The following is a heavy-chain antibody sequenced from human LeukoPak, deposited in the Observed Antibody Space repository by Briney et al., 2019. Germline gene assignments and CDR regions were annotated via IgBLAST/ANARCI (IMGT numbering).Heavy chain of an antibody. D-gene: IGHD3-9*01. V-gene: IGHV4-4*07. J-gene: IGHJ3*02. Sequence: SETLSLTCTVSGGSISSYYWSWIRQPAGKGLEWIGRIYTSGSTNYNPSLKSRVTMSVDTSKNQFSLKLSSVTAADTAVYYCARERPTVLRYFDWSNHDASDIWGQGTMVTVSS. CDR1: GGSISSYY. CDR3: ARERPTVLRYFDWSNHDASDI. CDR2: IYTSGST.